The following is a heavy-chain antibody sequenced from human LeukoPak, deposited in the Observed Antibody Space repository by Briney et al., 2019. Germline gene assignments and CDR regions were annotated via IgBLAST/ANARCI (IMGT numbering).Heavy chain of an antibody. D-gene: IGHD4-17*01. CDR3: AKLLTTVTASFDY. CDR1: GFIFSTYW. V-gene: IGHV3-7*01. Sequence: GGSLRLSCAASGFIFSTYWMSWVRQAPGKGLEWVANIKQDGSEKYYVDSVKGRFTISRDNAKNSLFLQMNSLRFEDTAVYYCAKLLTTVTASFDYWGQGTLVTVSS. CDR2: IKQDGSEK. J-gene: IGHJ4*02.